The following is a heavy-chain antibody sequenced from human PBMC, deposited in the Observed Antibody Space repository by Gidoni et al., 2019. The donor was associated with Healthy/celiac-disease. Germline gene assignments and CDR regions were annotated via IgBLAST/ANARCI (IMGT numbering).Heavy chain of an antibody. CDR3: AKEFYDSSGYYYPFDY. V-gene: IGHV3-23*01. D-gene: IGHD3-22*01. CDR1: GFTFSSYA. CDR2: ISGSGGST. J-gene: IGHJ4*02. Sequence: EVQLLESGGGLVQPGGSLRLSCAASGFTFSSYAMSWVRQAPGKGLEWVSAISGSGGSTYYADSVKGRFTISRDNSKNTLYLQMNSLRAEDTAVYYCAKEFYDSSGYYYPFDYWGQGTLVTVSS.